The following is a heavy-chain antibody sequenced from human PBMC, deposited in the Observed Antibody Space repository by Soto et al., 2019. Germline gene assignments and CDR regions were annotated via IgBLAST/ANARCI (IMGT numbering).Heavy chain of an antibody. J-gene: IGHJ4*02. CDR3: AIWESWGSGSYYNFDY. D-gene: IGHD3-10*01. Sequence: GGSLRLSCAASGFTFSSYGMHWVRQAPGKGLEWVAVIWYDGSNKYYADSVKGRFTISRDNSKNTLYLQMNSLRAEDTAVYYCAIWESWGSGSYYNFDYWGQGTLVTVSS. CDR1: GFTFSSYG. CDR2: IWYDGSNK. V-gene: IGHV3-33*01.